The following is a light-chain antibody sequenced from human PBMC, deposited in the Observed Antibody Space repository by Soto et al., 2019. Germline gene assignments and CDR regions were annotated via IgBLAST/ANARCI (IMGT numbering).Light chain of an antibody. CDR3: SSYTSSSTLHV. Sequence: ALAQPASVSGSPGQSITISCTGTSSDVGGYNYVSWYQQHPGKAPKLMIYEVSNRPSGVSNRFSGSKSGNTASLTISGLQAEDEADYYCSSYTSSSTLHVFGTGTKVTVL. J-gene: IGLJ1*01. CDR2: EVS. V-gene: IGLV2-14*01. CDR1: SSDVGGYNY.